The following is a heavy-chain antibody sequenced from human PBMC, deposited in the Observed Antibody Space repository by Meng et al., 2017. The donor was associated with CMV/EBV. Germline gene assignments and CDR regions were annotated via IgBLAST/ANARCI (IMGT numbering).Heavy chain of an antibody. D-gene: IGHD2-15*01. J-gene: IGHJ6*02. CDR3: ARDGIVVVVAATSYYGMDV. CDR1: GYTFTSYG. V-gene: IGHV1-18*01. Sequence: ASVKVSCKASGYTFTSYGISWVRQAPGQGLEWMGWISAYNGNTNYAQKLQGRVTMTTDTSTSTAYMELRSLRSDDTAVYYCARDGIVVVVAATSYYGMDVWGQGTTVTVSS. CDR2: ISAYNGNT.